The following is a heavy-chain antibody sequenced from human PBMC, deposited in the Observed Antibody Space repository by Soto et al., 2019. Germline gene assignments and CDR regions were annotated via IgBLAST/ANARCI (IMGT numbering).Heavy chain of an antibody. J-gene: IGHJ3*02. CDR3: AMKGRGLTFGGSYRFAFDI. Sequence: GGSLRLSCAASGFTFSSYSMNWVRQAPGKGLEWVSYISSSSSTIYYADSVKGRFTISRDNAKNSLYLQMNSLRAEDTAVYYCAMKGRGLTFGGSYRFAFDIWGQGTMVTVSS. D-gene: IGHD3-16*02. CDR2: ISSSSSTI. CDR1: GFTFSSYS. V-gene: IGHV3-48*01.